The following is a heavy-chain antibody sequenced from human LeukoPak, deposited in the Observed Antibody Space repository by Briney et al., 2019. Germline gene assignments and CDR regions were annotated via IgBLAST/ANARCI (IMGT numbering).Heavy chain of an antibody. V-gene: IGHV3-9*01. J-gene: IGHJ4*02. Sequence: SLRLSCAASGFSFPDYAMHWVRQAPGKGLEWVSSISWNSGNIGYADSVKGRFTISRDNAKNSMYLQMNSLRAEDTALYYCAKDIGPLTYHYDTSAYLGAFDYWGQGILVTVSS. D-gene: IGHD3-22*01. CDR2: ISWNSGNI. CDR3: AKDIGPLTYHYDTSAYLGAFDY. CDR1: GFSFPDYA.